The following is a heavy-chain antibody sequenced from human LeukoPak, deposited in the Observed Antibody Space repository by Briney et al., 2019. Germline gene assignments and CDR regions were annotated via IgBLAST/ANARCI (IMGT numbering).Heavy chain of an antibody. V-gene: IGHV4-59*08. CDR1: GGSISGYY. D-gene: IGHD4-17*01. CDR2: IYYSGST. J-gene: IGHJ3*02. Sequence: SQTLSLTCTVSGGSISGYYWSWIRQPPGKGLECIGYIYYSGSTNYSPSLKSRVTISADTSKSQFSLKLSSVTAADTAVYFCARRDPDYGDAFDIWGQGTMVTVPS. CDR3: ARRDPDYGDAFDI.